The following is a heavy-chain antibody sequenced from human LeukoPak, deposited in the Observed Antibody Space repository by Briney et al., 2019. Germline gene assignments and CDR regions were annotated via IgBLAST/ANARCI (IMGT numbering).Heavy chain of an antibody. CDR3: ARGLLVLRYLPYGMDV. CDR1: GFTFSSYA. CDR2: ISYDGSNK. J-gene: IGHJ6*02. Sequence: GRYLRLSCAASGFTFSSYAMHWVRQAPGKGLEWVAVISYDGSNKYYADSVKGRFTISRDNSKNTLYLQMNSLRAEDTAVYYCARGLLVLRYLPYGMDVWGQGTTVTVSS. V-gene: IGHV3-30*04. D-gene: IGHD3-9*01.